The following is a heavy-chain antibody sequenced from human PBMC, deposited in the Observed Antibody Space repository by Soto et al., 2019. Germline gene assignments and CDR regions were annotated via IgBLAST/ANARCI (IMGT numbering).Heavy chain of an antibody. J-gene: IGHJ1*01. V-gene: IGHV1-18*04. D-gene: IGHD4-17*01. CDR1: GYTFTSYG. CDR3: AMDYGDRPEYFKH. CDR2: ISPLKGRT. Sequence: GPDLKRPGASMKVSCKASGYTFTSYGISWVRQAPGQGLEWMAWISPLKGRTQYSQKAQGRVTLSTDTSSNTAYMEMMTLRVDDTAVYYCAMDYGDRPEYFKHWGQGTLVTVS.